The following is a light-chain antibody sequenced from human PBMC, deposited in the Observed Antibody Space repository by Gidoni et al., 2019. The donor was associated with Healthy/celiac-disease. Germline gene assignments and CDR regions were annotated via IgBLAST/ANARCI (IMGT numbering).Light chain of an antibody. CDR1: QSLLHSNGYNY. J-gene: IGKJ3*01. CDR3: MQALQTPRT. CDR2: LGS. Sequence: DIGMTQSPRSLPVTPGEPASISCRSSQSLLHSNGYNYLDWYLQKPGQSPQLLIYLGSNRASGVPDRFSGSGSGTDFTLKISRVEAEDVGVYYCMQALQTPRTFGPXTKVDIK. V-gene: IGKV2-28*01.